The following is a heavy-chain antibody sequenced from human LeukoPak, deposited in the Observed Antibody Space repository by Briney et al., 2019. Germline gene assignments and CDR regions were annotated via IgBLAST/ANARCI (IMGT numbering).Heavy chain of an antibody. D-gene: IGHD5-12*01. CDR2: IYYSGST. Sequence: SETLSLTCTVSGGSISSYYWSWIRQPPGKGLEWIGYIYYSGSTNYNPSLKSRVTISVDTSKNQFSLKLSSVTAADTAVYYCAAGGYSGYDYDYWGLGTLVTVSS. J-gene: IGHJ4*02. CDR3: AAGGYSGYDYDY. V-gene: IGHV4-59*08. CDR1: GGSISSYY.